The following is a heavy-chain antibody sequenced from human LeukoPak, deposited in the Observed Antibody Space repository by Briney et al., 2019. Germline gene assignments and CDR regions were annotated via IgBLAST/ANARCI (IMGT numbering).Heavy chain of an antibody. D-gene: IGHD2-2*01. CDR3: ARRRWLTYCSSTSCPAYFDY. CDR1: GYTFTSYG. CDR2: ISTYIGNT. V-gene: IGHV1-18*01. Sequence: ASVKVSCKASGYTFTSYGISWVRQAPGQGLEWMGWISTYIGNTNYTQKLQGGVTMTTDTSTSTAYMELRSLRSDDTAVYYCARRRWLTYCSSTSCPAYFDYWGQGTLVTVPS. J-gene: IGHJ4*02.